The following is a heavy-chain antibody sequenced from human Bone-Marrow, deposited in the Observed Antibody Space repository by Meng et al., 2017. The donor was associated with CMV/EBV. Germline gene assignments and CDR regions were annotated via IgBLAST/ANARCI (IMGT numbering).Heavy chain of an antibody. Sequence: ASVKVSCKASGYTFTGYYIHWVRQAPGQGLEWMGWINPNSGGTNYAQKFQGRVTMSRDTSISTAYMELSRLRSDDTAVYYCARSPPYYDYVWGSYRSGYYYGMDVWGQGTTVTVSS. D-gene: IGHD3-16*02. CDR3: ARSPPYYDYVWGSYRSGYYYGMDV. CDR2: INPNSGGT. V-gene: IGHV1-2*02. CDR1: GYTFTGYY. J-gene: IGHJ6*02.